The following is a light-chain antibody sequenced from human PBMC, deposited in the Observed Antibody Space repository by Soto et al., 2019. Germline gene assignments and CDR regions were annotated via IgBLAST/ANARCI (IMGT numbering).Light chain of an antibody. V-gene: IGKV1-8*01. J-gene: IGKJ5*01. Sequence: ATRMTQSPSSLSASTGDRVTITCRASQGISSYLAWYQQKPGKAPKLLIYAASTLQSGVPSRFSGSGSGTDFTLTISSLLPEDFATYYCQQGYSTPVTFGQGTRLEIK. CDR3: QQGYSTPVT. CDR2: AAS. CDR1: QGISSY.